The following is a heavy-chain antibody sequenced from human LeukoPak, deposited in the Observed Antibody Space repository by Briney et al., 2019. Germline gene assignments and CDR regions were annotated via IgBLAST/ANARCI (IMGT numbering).Heavy chain of an antibody. Sequence: ASVKVSCKASGYSFTDYYMHWVRQAPGQGLEWMGWINLNSGDIKSAQKFQGRVTMTRDTTINTVYMEVSWLTSDDTDIYYCARADRLHGGPYLIGPWGQGTLVTVSS. V-gene: IGHV1-2*02. J-gene: IGHJ5*02. CDR3: ARADRLHGGPYLIGP. CDR2: INLNSGDI. D-gene: IGHD2-21*01. CDR1: GYSFTDYY.